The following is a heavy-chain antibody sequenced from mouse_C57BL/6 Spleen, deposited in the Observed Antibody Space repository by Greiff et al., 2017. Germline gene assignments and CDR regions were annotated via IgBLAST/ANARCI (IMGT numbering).Heavy chain of an antibody. J-gene: IGHJ3*01. Sequence: DVMLVESGEGLVKPGGSLKLSCAASGFTFSSYAMSWVRQTPEKRLEWVAYISSGGDYIYYADTVKGRFTISRDNARNTLYLQMSSLKSEDTAMYYCTRDSSGAAYWGQGTLVTVSA. D-gene: IGHD3-2*02. CDR1: GFTFSSYA. CDR3: TRDSSGAAY. V-gene: IGHV5-9-1*02. CDR2: ISSGGDYI.